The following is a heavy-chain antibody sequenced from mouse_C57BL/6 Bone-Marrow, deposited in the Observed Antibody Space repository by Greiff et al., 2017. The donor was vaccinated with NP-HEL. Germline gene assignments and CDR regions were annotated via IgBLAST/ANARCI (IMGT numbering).Heavy chain of an antibody. CDR1: GYTFTSYT. Sequence: VQLQQSGAELARPGASVKMSCKASGYTFTSYTMHWVKQRPGQGLEWIGYINPSSGYTKYNQKFKDKATLTADKSSSTAHMQLSSLTSEDSAVYYCALRQLRLPTYYAMDYWGQGTSVTVSS. CDR2: INPSSGYT. J-gene: IGHJ4*01. V-gene: IGHV1-4*01. CDR3: ALRQLRLPTYYAMDY. D-gene: IGHD3-2*02.